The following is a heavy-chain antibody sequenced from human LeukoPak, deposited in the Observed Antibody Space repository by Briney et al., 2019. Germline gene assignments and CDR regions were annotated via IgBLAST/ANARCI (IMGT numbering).Heavy chain of an antibody. V-gene: IGHV4-4*07. CDR3: ARDGYYYDSSGYYVFDY. J-gene: IGHJ4*02. Sequence: PSETLSLTCTVSGGSTSSYYWSWIRQPAGKGLEWIGRIYTSGSTNYNPSLKSRVTMSVDTSKNQFSLKLSSVTAADTAVYYCARDGYYYDSSGYYVFDYWGQGTLVTVSS. CDR1: GGSTSSYY. CDR2: IYTSGST. D-gene: IGHD3-22*01.